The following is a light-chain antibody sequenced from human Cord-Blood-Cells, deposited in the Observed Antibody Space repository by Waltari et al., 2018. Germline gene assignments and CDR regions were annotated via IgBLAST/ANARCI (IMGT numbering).Light chain of an antibody. CDR1: SSDVGSYNL. CDR3: CSYAGSSTWV. J-gene: IGLJ3*02. Sequence: SALTQPASVSGSPGQSITISCTGTSSDVGSYNLVSWYQQHPGKAPKHMIYEGSKRPSGVSNRFSGSKSGNTASLTISGLQAEDEADYYCCSYAGSSTWVFGGGTKLTVL. V-gene: IGLV2-23*01. CDR2: EGS.